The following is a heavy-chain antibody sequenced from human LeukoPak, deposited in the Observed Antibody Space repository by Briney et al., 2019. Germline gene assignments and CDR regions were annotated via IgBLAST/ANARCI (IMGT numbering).Heavy chain of an antibody. V-gene: IGHV3-7*01. D-gene: IGHD3-10*01. J-gene: IGHJ4*02. CDR1: GFTFSDYY. CDR2: IKQDGSVK. CDR3: AREIFGVDF. Sequence: GGSLRLSCAASGFTFSDYYMNWVRQAPGKGLEWVANIKQDGSVKNYVDSVKGRFTISRDNAKNSLYLQMNSLRGEDTAVYYCAREIFGVDFWGQGTLVTVSS.